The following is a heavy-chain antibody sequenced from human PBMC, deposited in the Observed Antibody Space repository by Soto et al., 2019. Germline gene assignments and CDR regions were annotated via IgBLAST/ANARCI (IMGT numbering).Heavy chain of an antibody. CDR1: GFTFRNHA. D-gene: IGHD2-15*01. Sequence: QVQLVESGGGVVQPGGSLRLSCAASGFTFRNHAMHWVRQAPGKGLECLAVIAYDGSNAFYRDSVTGRFTISRDNSKNTLHLHRNSLSSEATGEYYCARGDGDDVLVGVGARLGEYGIDIWGQGSTVTVCS. J-gene: IGHJ6*02. V-gene: IGHV3-30-3*01. CDR3: ARGDGDDVLVGVGARLGEYGIDI. CDR2: IAYDGSNA.